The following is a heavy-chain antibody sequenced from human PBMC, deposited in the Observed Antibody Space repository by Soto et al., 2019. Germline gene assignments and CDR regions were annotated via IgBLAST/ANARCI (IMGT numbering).Heavy chain of an antibody. CDR2: IYWDDDR. D-gene: IGHD3-16*01. CDR1: GFSLSTSRVG. CDR3: AHIMITWGGVSALDAFDM. J-gene: IGHJ3*02. Sequence: QITLKESGPTLVNPTQTLTLTCSFSGFSLSTSRVGVAWIHQPPGKALEWLAIIYWDDDRRYSPSLKTRLAITTDTSKNQVVLTMTNLDPGDSATYYCAHIMITWGGVSALDAFDMWGQGTMVTVSS. V-gene: IGHV2-5*02.